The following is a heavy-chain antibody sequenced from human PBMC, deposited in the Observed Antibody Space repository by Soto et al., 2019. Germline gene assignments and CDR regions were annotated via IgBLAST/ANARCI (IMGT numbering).Heavy chain of an antibody. Sequence: GASVTVSCTAIGYSFTSHYMHWVRQAPGQGLEWMGTIYPGGVNIGYAQKFQGRVTMTKDTSTSTAYMELRSLRSDDTAVYYCARDKSGSPDNWFDPWGQGTLVTVPQ. J-gene: IGHJ5*02. CDR1: GYSFTSHY. CDR3: ARDKSGSPDNWFDP. D-gene: IGHD3-10*01. V-gene: IGHV1-46*01. CDR2: IYPGGVNI.